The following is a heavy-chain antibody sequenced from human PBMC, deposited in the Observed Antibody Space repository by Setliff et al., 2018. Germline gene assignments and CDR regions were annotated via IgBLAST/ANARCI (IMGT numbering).Heavy chain of an antibody. CDR3: TRGQRAWSY. CDR1: GYTFTTYG. J-gene: IGHJ4*02. Sequence: ASVKVSCKASGYTFTTYGVAWVRQAPGQGLEWLGWISAYNGNTNYALKLQDRVIMTADTSTNTVYLDLRSLRSDDSAMYYSTRGQRAWSYWGQGTLVTVSS. V-gene: IGHV1-18*01. D-gene: IGHD6-19*01. CDR2: ISAYNGNT.